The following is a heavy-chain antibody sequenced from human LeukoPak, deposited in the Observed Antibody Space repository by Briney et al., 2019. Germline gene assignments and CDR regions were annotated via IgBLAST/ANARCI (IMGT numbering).Heavy chain of an antibody. D-gene: IGHD1-7*01. CDR3: AITTGRGTTTAYWFDP. J-gene: IGHJ5*02. CDR1: GHSFSGHY. Sequence: GASVKVSCNASGHSFSGHYLHWVRQTPGQGLEGMGWISPYSGGTSYAQKFQDKVTMKRDTSTTTDYMDMRGLTFDDTAVYYCAITTGRGTTTAYWFDPWGQGTLVTVSS. V-gene: IGHV1-2*02. CDR2: ISPYSGGT.